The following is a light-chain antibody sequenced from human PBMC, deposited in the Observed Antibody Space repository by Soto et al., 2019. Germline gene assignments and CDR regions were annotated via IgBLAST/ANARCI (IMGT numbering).Light chain of an antibody. CDR2: YDD. V-gene: IGLV1-36*01. CDR1: SSNIGNNA. J-gene: IGLJ1*01. Sequence: QSVLTQPPSVSEAPRQRVTISCSGSSSNIGNNAVNWYQQLPGKAPKLLIYYDDLLPSGVSDRFSCSKSGTSASLAISGLQSEDEADYYCAAWDDSLNAYVFGTGTKVTVL. CDR3: AAWDDSLNAYV.